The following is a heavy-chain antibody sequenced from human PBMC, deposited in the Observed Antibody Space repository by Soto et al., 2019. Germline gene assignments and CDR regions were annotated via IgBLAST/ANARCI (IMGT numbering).Heavy chain of an antibody. J-gene: IGHJ3*02. CDR3: SRDLVGYDAFDI. CDR2: INCDSGGT. V-gene: IGHV1-2*02. Sequence: HVQLVQSGADVKKPGASVKVSCEASGYTFTDYYIHWVRQAPGQGLEWMGRINCDSGGTTYAQKXXGXXTMPRDTSINTVYLEMSRLTSNDTAIYYCSRDLVGYDAFDIWGQGTLVAVSS. CDR1: GYTFTDYY. D-gene: IGHD2-15*01.